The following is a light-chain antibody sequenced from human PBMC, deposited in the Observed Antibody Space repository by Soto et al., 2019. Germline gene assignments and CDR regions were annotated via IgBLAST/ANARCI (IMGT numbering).Light chain of an antibody. CDR3: SSYAGSNNLYV. CDR1: SSDVGGYNY. CDR2: EVS. Sequence: QSALTQPPSASRSPGQSVTISCTGTSSDVGGYNYVSWYQQHPGKAPKLMIYEVSKRHSGVPDRFSGSKSGNTASLTVSGLQAEDEADYYCSSYAGSNNLYVFGTGTKVTVL. J-gene: IGLJ1*01. V-gene: IGLV2-8*02.